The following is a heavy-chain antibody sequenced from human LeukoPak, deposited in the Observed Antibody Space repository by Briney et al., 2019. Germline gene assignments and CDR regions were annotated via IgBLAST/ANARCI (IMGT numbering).Heavy chain of an antibody. V-gene: IGHV1-69*10. CDR3: ASGTTMVATDY. D-gene: IGHD5-18*01. CDR2: INPYLGIA. J-gene: IGHJ4*02. CDR1: GGTFTSYS. Sequence: GASVRVSCKPSGGTFTSYSISWVRQAPGQGLEWMGGINPYLGIANYAQRLQDRVTITSDRSTSTAYMELSSLTSEDTGVYYCASGTTMVATDYWGQGTPVTVSS.